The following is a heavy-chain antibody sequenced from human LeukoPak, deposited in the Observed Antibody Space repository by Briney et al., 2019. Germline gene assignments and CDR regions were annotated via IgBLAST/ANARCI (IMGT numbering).Heavy chain of an antibody. CDR1: GVSFSTYY. CDR3: ARVAPRIAAAGTDGFDP. D-gene: IGHD6-13*01. Sequence: PSETLSLTCTVSGVSFSTYYWTWIRQPAGKGLEWIGRIYSSGNTNYNPSLESRVTMSIDTSKNQFSLKLTSVTAADTAVYYCARVAPRIAAAGTDGFDPWGQGTLVTVSS. CDR2: IYSSGNT. V-gene: IGHV4-4*07. J-gene: IGHJ5*02.